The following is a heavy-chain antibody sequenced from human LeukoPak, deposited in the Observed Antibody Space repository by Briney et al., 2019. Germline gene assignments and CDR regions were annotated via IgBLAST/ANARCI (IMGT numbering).Heavy chain of an antibody. CDR1: GGSFSGYY. CDR3: ARDFAGDYGMDV. J-gene: IGHJ6*02. Sequence: SETLSLTCAVYGGSFSGYYWSWIRQPPGKGLEWIGEINHSGSTYYNPSLKSRVTISVDRSKNQFSLKLSSVTAADTAVYYCARDFAGDYGMDVWGQGTTVTVSS. D-gene: IGHD3-9*01. V-gene: IGHV4-34*01. CDR2: INHSGST.